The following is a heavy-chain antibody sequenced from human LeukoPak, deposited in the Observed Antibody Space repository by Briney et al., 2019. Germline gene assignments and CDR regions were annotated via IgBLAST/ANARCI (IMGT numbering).Heavy chain of an antibody. CDR3: ARERGRGRDSPWFDY. CDR2: IYSDGST. J-gene: IGHJ4*02. CDR1: GFTFSNYW. D-gene: IGHD1-26*01. V-gene: IGHV3-53*01. Sequence: GGSLRLSCVFSGFTFSNYWMSWVRQAPGKGLEWVSVIYSDGSTYYADSVEGRFTISRDNSKNTLDLQMTGLRAEDTAVYYCARERGRGRDSPWFDYWGQGTLVTVSS.